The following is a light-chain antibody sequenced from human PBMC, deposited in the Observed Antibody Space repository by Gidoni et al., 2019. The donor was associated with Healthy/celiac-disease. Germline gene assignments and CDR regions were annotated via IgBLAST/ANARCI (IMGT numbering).Light chain of an antibody. V-gene: IGLV1-44*01. CDR2: SNN. J-gene: IGLJ3*02. CDR3: AAWDDSLNVWV. CDR1: SSNIGSNT. Sequence: QSVLPQPPSASGTPGQRVTISCSGSSSNIGSNTVNWYQQLPGTAPKLLIYSNNQRPPGVPDRFSGSKSGTSASLAISGLQSEDEADYYCAAWDDSLNVWVFGGGTKLTVL.